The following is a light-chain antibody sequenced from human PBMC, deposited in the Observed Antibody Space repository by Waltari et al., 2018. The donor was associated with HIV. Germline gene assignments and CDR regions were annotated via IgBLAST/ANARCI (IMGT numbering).Light chain of an antibody. Sequence: AIRMTQSPSSFSASTGDRVTITCRASQGISSYLAWYQQKPGKAPKLLIYGASTLQSGVPSRFSGSGSGTDFTLTINSLEAEDAATYYCHQSTSFPITFGQGTRLEI. V-gene: IGKV1-8*01. CDR1: QGISSY. CDR2: GAS. J-gene: IGKJ5*01. CDR3: HQSTSFPIT.